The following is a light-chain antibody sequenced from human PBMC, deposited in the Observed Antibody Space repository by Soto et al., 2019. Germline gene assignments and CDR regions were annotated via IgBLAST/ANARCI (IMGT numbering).Light chain of an antibody. Sequence: EVVLTQSPGTLSLSPGERATLSCRTSHTVSGNYLAWYQQKLGQAPRLLISGASSRATGIPDRFSGSGSGTDFTLTISRLEHEDFAVYYCQQYDNSRWTFGQGTKVEIK. CDR3: QQYDNSRWT. J-gene: IGKJ1*01. CDR1: HTVSGNY. CDR2: GAS. V-gene: IGKV3-20*01.